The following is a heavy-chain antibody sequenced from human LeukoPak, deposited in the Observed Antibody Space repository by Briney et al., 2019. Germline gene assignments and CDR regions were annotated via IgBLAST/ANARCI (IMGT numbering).Heavy chain of an antibody. CDR3: ASLAYCGGDCYSLPFDI. J-gene: IGHJ3*02. V-gene: IGHV1-69*06. Sequence: SVKVSCKASGGSFSSYTISWVRQAPGQGLEWMGGIIPIFQTASYAQKFRGRVTITADKSTNTAYMELTNLRSEDTAVYYCASLAYCGGDCYSLPFDIWGQGTMVTVSS. CDR2: IIPIFQTA. CDR1: GGSFSSYT. D-gene: IGHD2-21*02.